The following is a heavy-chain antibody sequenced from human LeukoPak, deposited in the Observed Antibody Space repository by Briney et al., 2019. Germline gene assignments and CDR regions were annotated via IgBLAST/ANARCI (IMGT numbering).Heavy chain of an antibody. CDR2: INHSGST. CDR1: GGSFSGYY. D-gene: IGHD6-19*01. J-gene: IGHJ4*02. V-gene: IGHV4-34*01. Sequence: SETLSLTCAVYGGSFSGYYWSWIRQPPGKGLEWIGEINHSGSTNYNPSLKSRVTISVDTSKNQFSLKLSSVTAADTAVYYCARRSGWSPFDYWGQGTLVTVSS. CDR3: ARRSGWSPFDY.